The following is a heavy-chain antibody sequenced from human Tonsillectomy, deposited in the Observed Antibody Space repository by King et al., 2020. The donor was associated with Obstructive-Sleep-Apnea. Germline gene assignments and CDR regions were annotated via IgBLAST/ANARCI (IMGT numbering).Heavy chain of an antibody. CDR3: AKDRMRWTTVLTQLGIDS. CDR1: GFTFNRYA. J-gene: IGHJ4*02. CDR2: ISYDGTNE. D-gene: IGHD4-23*01. V-gene: IGHV3-30*18. Sequence: VQLVESGGGVVQPGRSLRLSCAASGFTFNRYAMHWVRQAPAKGLEWLTLISYDGTNEYYTDSVKGRFTISRDNSKNTLFLQMNSLRAEDTAVYYCAKDRMRWTTVLTQLGIDSWGQGTRVTVSS.